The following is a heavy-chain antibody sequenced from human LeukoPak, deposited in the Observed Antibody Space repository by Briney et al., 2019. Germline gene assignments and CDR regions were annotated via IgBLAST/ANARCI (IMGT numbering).Heavy chain of an antibody. CDR3: ARGARGSYCSGGSCPYFDY. J-gene: IGHJ4*02. CDR2: VNTNSGHT. D-gene: IGHD2-15*01. Sequence: ASVTVSLKSSVYTFTSYDVNWVRQATGQGLEWVGCVNTNSGHTGYSQKFQGRVTMTTNNSISTAYMELSSLRAEDTAVYYCARGARGSYCSGGSCPYFDYWGQGTLVSVSS. CDR1: VYTFTSYD. V-gene: IGHV1-8*01.